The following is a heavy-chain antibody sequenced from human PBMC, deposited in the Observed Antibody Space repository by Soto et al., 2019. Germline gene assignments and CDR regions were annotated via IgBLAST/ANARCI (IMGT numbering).Heavy chain of an antibody. J-gene: IGHJ6*03. CDR3: ARARVPAADYYYYMDV. CDR2: ISAYNGNT. CDR1: GYTFTSYG. D-gene: IGHD2-2*01. V-gene: IGHV1-18*01. Sequence: ASVKVSCKASGYTFTSYGISWVRQAPGQGLEWMGWISAYNGNTNYAQKLQGRVTMTTDTSTSTAYMELRSLRSDDTAVYYCARARVPAADYYYYMDVWGKGTTVTVSS.